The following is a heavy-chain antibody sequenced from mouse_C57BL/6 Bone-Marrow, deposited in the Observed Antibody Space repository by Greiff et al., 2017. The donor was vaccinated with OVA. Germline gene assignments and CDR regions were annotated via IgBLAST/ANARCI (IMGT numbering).Heavy chain of an antibody. CDR2: IYPSDSET. J-gene: IGHJ4*01. V-gene: IGHV1-61*01. CDR1: GYTFTSYW. D-gene: IGHD2-5*01. Sequence: QVQLKQPGAELVRPGSSVKLSCKASGYTFTSYWMDWVKQRPGQGLEWIGNIYPSDSETHYNQKFKDKATLTVDKSSSTAYMQLSSLTSEDSAVYYCARPDYSNYYYAMDYWGQGTSVTVSS. CDR3: ARPDYSNYYYAMDY.